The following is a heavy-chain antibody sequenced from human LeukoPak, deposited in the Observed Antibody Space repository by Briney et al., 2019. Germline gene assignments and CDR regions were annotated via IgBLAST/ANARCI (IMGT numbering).Heavy chain of an antibody. D-gene: IGHD3-22*01. V-gene: IGHV3-30*04. CDR3: ARRAGDYSHPYDY. Sequence: GGSLRLSCAASGFTFSSYAMHWVRQAPGKGLEWVTVISYDGSNKYYADSVKGRFTISRDNSKSILYLQMNSLRAEDTAVYYCARRAGDYSHPYDYWGQGTLVTVSS. CDR2: ISYDGSNK. CDR1: GFTFSSYA. J-gene: IGHJ4*02.